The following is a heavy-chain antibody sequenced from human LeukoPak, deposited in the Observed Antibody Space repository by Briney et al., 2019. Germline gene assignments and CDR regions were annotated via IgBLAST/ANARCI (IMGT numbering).Heavy chain of an antibody. Sequence: SETLSLTCTVSGGSISSSSYYWGWIRQPPGKGLEWIGSIYYSGSTYYNPSLKSRVTISVDTSKNQFSLKLSSVTAADTAVYYCAREQDSSGWLDYWGQGTLVTVSS. CDR3: AREQDSSGWLDY. CDR2: IYYSGST. J-gene: IGHJ4*02. CDR1: GGSISSSSYY. D-gene: IGHD6-19*01. V-gene: IGHV4-39*07.